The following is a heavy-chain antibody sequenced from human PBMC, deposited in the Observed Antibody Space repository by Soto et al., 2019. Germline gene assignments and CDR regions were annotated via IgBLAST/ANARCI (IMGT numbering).Heavy chain of an antibody. V-gene: IGHV1-18*01. CDR1: GYTFTSYG. CDR2: ISAYNGNT. Sequence: GASVKVSCKASGYTFTSYGISWVRQAPGQGLEWMGWISAYNGNTNYAQKLQGRVTMTTDTSTSTAYMELRSLRSDDTAVYYCAREVLAYCGGDCYAEAHTYNWFDPWGQGTLVTVSS. D-gene: IGHD2-21*02. CDR3: AREVLAYCGGDCYAEAHTYNWFDP. J-gene: IGHJ5*02.